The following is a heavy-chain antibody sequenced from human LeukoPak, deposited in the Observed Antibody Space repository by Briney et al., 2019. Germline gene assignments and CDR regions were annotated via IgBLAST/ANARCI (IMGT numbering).Heavy chain of an antibody. D-gene: IGHD2-2*01. CDR2: IYSGGST. CDR1: GFTVSSNY. Sequence: GGSLRLSCAASGFTVSSNYMSWVRQAPGKGLEWVSVIYSGGSTYYADSVKGRFTISRDNSKNTLYLQMNSLRAEDTAVYYCARDFKGCSSTSCSPALDYWGQGTLVTVSS. V-gene: IGHV3-53*01. J-gene: IGHJ4*02. CDR3: ARDFKGCSSTSCSPALDY.